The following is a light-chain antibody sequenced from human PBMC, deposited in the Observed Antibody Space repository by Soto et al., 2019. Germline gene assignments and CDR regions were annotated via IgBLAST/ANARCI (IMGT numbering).Light chain of an antibody. J-gene: IGLJ2*01. CDR2: EVS. V-gene: IGLV2-8*01. CDR3: SSYAGSNNVV. Sequence: QSALTQPPSASGSPGQSVTISCTGTSSDVGGYNYVSWYQQHPGKAPKLMIYEVSKRPSGVPDLFSGSKSGNTASLTVSGLQAEDEACYYCSSYAGSNNVVFGGGTQLTVL. CDR1: SSDVGGYNY.